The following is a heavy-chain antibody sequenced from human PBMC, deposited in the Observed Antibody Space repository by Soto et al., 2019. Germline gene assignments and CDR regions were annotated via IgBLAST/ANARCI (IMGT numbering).Heavy chain of an antibody. CDR1: GGSISSSY. V-gene: IGHV4-59*01. J-gene: IGHJ6*02. CDR2: IYYSGIT. Sequence: SATLALTCTVYGGSISSSYCSWIRQPPGKGLEWIGYIYYSGITNYNPSLKSRVTISVDTSKNQFSLKLSSVTAADTAVYYCARYKSNYYYGMDVWGQGTTVTVSS. D-gene: IGHD1-20*01. CDR3: ARYKSNYYYGMDV.